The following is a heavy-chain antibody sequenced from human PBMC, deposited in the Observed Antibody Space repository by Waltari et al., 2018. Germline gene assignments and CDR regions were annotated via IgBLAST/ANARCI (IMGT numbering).Heavy chain of an antibody. CDR1: GYTFTSYA. Sequence: QVQLVQSGAEVKKPGASVKVSCKASGYTFTSYAMHWVRQAPGQRLEWMGWINAGNGNTKYSQKFQGRVTITRDTSASTAYMELSSLRSEDTVVYYCARVLTKGYFDYWGQGTLVTVSS. D-gene: IGHD2-8*01. J-gene: IGHJ4*02. CDR2: INAGNGNT. V-gene: IGHV1-3*01. CDR3: ARVLTKGYFDY.